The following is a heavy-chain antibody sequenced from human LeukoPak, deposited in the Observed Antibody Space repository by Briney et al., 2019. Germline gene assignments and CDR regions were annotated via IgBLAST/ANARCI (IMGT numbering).Heavy chain of an antibody. J-gene: IGHJ4*02. CDR1: GGSFSGYY. CDR2: INHGGST. V-gene: IGHV4-34*01. CDR3: ARGLYSSGWYDY. D-gene: IGHD6-19*01. Sequence: SETLSLTCAVYGGSFSGYYWSWIRQPPGKGLEWIGEINHGGSTNYNPSLKSRVTISVDTSKNQFSLKLSSVTAADTAVYYCARGLYSSGWYDYWGQGTLVTVSS.